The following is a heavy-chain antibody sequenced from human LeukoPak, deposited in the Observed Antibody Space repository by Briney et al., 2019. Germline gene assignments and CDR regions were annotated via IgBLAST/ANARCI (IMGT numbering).Heavy chain of an antibody. CDR2: IYYSGST. CDR3: ARSIAAADTYYYMDV. CDR1: GGSISSYY. J-gene: IGHJ6*03. D-gene: IGHD6-13*01. Sequence: SETLSLTCTVSGGSISSYYWSWIRQPPGKGLEWIGYIYYSGSTNYNPSLKSRVTISVDTSKNQFSLKLSSVTAADTAVYYCARSIAAADTYYYMDVWGKGTTVTVSS. V-gene: IGHV4-59*01.